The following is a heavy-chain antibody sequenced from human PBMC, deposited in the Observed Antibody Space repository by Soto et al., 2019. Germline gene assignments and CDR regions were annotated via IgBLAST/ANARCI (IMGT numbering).Heavy chain of an antibody. CDR2: ISAYNGNT. V-gene: IGHV1-18*01. Sequence: ASVKVSCKASGYTFTSYGISWVRQAPGQGLEWMGWISAYNGNTNYAQKLQGRVTMTTDTSTSTAYMELRSLRSDDTAVYYCAREYCSGGSCYRVWFDPWGQGTLVTVSS. CDR3: AREYCSGGSCYRVWFDP. J-gene: IGHJ5*02. D-gene: IGHD2-15*01. CDR1: GYTFTSYG.